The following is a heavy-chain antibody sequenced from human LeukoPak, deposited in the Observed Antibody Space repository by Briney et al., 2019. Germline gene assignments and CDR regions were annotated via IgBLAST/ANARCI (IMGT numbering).Heavy chain of an antibody. V-gene: IGHV4-39*01. D-gene: IGHD3-16*02. CDR2: IYYSGST. J-gene: IGHJ4*02. Sequence: PSETLSLTCTVSGGSISSSSYYWGWIRQPPGKGLEWIGSIYYSGSTYYNPSLKSQVTISVDTSKNQFSLKLSSVTAADTAVYYCARVVTFGGVIAGLLDYWGQGTLVTVFS. CDR3: ARVVTFGGVIAGLLDY. CDR1: GGSISSSSYY.